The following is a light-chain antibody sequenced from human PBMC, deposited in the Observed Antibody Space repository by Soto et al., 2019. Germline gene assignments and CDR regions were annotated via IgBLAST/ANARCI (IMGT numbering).Light chain of an antibody. Sequence: QSVLTQPASVSGSPGQSITISCTGTSSDVGGYNYVSWYQQHPGKAPRLMIYEVSNRPSGVSNRFSGSKSGNSASLTISGLQAEDEADYCCSSYTSSSTVVFGTGTKSPS. CDR2: EVS. V-gene: IGLV2-14*01. J-gene: IGLJ1*01. CDR3: SSYTSSSTVV. CDR1: SSDVGGYNY.